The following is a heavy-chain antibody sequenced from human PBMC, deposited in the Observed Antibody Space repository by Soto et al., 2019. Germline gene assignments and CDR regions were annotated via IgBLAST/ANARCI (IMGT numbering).Heavy chain of an antibody. V-gene: IGHV1-69*06. CDR2: IIPIFGTA. CDR3: ASMTTVITNWFDP. D-gene: IGHD4-4*01. Sequence: SVKVSCKASGGTFSSYAISWVRQAPGQGLEWMGGIIPIFGTANYAQKFQGRVTITADKSTSTAYMELSSLRSEDTAVYYCASMTTVITNWFDPWGQGTMVTVSS. J-gene: IGHJ5*02. CDR1: GGTFSSYA.